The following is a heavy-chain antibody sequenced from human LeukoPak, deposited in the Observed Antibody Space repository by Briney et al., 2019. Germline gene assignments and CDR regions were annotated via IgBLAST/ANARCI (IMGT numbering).Heavy chain of an antibody. Sequence: SETLSLTCTVSGGSISSSSYYWGWIRQPPGKGLEWIGSIYYSGSTYYNPSLKSRVTISVDTSKNQFSLKLSSVTAADTAVYYCARGGYRSGWYFPIDYWGQGTLVTVSS. J-gene: IGHJ4*02. V-gene: IGHV4-39*07. CDR2: IYYSGST. CDR3: ARGGYRSGWYFPIDY. D-gene: IGHD6-19*01. CDR1: GGSISSSSYY.